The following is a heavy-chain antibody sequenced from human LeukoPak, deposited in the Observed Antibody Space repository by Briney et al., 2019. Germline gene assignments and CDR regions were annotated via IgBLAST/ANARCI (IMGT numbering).Heavy chain of an antibody. Sequence: GGSLRLSCAASGFTFSSYGMHWVRQAPGKGLEWVAVISYDGSNKYYADSVKGRFTISRDNSKNTLYLQMNSLRAEDTAVYYCAKQYVKYGDYSWYFDYWGQGTLVTVSS. J-gene: IGHJ4*02. D-gene: IGHD4-17*01. V-gene: IGHV3-30*18. CDR1: GFTFSSYG. CDR3: AKQYVKYGDYSWYFDY. CDR2: ISYDGSNK.